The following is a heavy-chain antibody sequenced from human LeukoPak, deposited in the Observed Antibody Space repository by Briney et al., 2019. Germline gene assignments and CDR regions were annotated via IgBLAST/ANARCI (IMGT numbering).Heavy chain of an antibody. V-gene: IGHV3-74*01. CDR3: ARDPKPKLRFLEWLPSGSLYGMDV. J-gene: IGHJ6*02. CDR2: INSDGSST. CDR1: GFTFSSYW. D-gene: IGHD3-3*01. Sequence: GGSLRLSCAASGFTFSSYWMHWVRQAPGKGLVWVSRINSDGSSTSYADSVKGRFTISRDNAKNTLYLQMNSLRAEDTAVYYCARDPKPKLRFLEWLPSGSLYGMDVWGQGTTVTVSS.